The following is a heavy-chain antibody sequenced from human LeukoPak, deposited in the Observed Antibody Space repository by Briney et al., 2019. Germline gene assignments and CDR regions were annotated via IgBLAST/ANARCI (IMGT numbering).Heavy chain of an antibody. CDR3: ARLHLGDPHDSGSPNWFDP. D-gene: IGHD3-10*01. Sequence: PGGSLRLSCAASGFTFSSYAMHWVRQAPGKGLEWVANINKDGSVNYHADFTKGRFTFSRDNARNSLYVQMNSLRAEDTAVYYCARLHLGDPHDSGSPNWFDPWGQGTLVTVSS. V-gene: IGHV3-7*03. CDR2: INKDGSVN. J-gene: IGHJ5*02. CDR1: GFTFSSYA.